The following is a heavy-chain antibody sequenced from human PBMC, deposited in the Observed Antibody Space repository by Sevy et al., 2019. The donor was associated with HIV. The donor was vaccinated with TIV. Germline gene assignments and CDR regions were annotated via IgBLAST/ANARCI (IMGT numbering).Heavy chain of an antibody. CDR2: IYYSGST. J-gene: IGHJ5*02. CDR3: ARAGGSWYPIWFDP. D-gene: IGHD6-13*01. Sequence: SETLSLTCTVSGGSISSYYWSWIRQPPGKGLEWIGYIYYSGSTNYNPSLKSRVTISVDTSKNQFSLKLSSVTAADTAVYYCARAGGSWYPIWFDPWGQGTLVTVSS. V-gene: IGHV4-59*01. CDR1: GGSISSYY.